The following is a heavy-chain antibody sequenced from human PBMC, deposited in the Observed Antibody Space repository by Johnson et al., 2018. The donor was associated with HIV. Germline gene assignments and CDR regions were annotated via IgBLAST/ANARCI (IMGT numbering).Heavy chain of an antibody. V-gene: IGHV3-48*04. J-gene: IGHJ3*02. D-gene: IGHD2-15*01. Sequence: VQLVESGGGVVQPGRSLRLSCAASGFTFSYYAMHWVRQAPGKGLEWVSYISSSGSTIYYADSVKGRFTISRDNAKNSLYLQMNSLRAEDTAVYYCARDVGSGPAFDIWGQGTMVTVSS. CDR2: ISSSGSTI. CDR3: ARDVGSGPAFDI. CDR1: GFTFSYYA.